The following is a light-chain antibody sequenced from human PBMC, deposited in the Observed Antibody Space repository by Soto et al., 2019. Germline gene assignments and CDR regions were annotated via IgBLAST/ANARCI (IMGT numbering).Light chain of an antibody. CDR1: QSLTNSF. CDR3: QQYGRLPLT. CDR2: GAS. V-gene: IGKV3-20*01. J-gene: IGKJ4*01. Sequence: EILLTQSPGTLSLSPGDRATLSCRASQSLTNSFLAWYQQKPGQTPRLLIYGASFRATDIPDRFSGSGSGTDFTLTISRQEPEDFAVYFCQQYGRLPLTFGGGTKVEIK.